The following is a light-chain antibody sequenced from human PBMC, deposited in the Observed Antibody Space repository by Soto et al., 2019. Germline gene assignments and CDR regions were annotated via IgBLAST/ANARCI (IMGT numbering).Light chain of an antibody. CDR1: QSIDTY. J-gene: IGKJ1*01. CDR3: QQSYIRT. Sequence: DIQMTQSPSSLSASVGDRVTITCRASQSIDTYLNWYQQKPGKAPELLIYAASSLQAGVPSRFSGSGSGTDFTLTISSLRPEDFATYYCQQSYIRTFGQGTKVEIK. V-gene: IGKV1-39*01. CDR2: AAS.